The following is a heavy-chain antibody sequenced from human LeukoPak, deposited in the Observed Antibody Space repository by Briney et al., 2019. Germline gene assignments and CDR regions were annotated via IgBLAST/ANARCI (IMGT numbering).Heavy chain of an antibody. Sequence: GGSLRLSCVASGFTFSSYSMKWVRQAPGKGLEWVSSISSSSSYIDYADSVKGRFTISRDNAKNSLYLQMRSLRAEDTAVYYCARDWDVWGQGTTVTVSS. CDR2: ISSSSSYI. J-gene: IGHJ6*02. V-gene: IGHV3-21*01. CDR1: GFTFSSYS. CDR3: ARDWDV.